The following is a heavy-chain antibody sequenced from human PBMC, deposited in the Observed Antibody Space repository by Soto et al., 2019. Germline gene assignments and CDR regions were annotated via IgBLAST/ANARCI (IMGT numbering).Heavy chain of an antibody. CDR2: IYYSGGT. Sequence: SETLSLTCTVSGGSISSDDYYWSWIRQHPGKGLEWIGYIYYSGGTYYNPSLKSRVTISVDTSKNQFSLNLNSVTAADTAIYYCARGPPSPWCYFDYWGQGTLVTVSS. CDR1: GGSISSDDYY. J-gene: IGHJ4*02. V-gene: IGHV4-31*02. CDR3: ARGPPSPWCYFDY. D-gene: IGHD2-8*02.